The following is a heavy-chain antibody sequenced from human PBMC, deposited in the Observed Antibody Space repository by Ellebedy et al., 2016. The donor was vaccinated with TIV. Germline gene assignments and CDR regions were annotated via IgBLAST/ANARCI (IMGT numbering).Heavy chain of an antibody. CDR3: VRDLNSGYYPLPWGSGLFDY. CDR1: GFTFSNYA. Sequence: GGSLRLSXAASGFTFSNYAMSWVLQAPGKRPEWVSAISENGDRTYYADSMKGRFTISRDNAKNSLYLQMNSLRAEDTAVYYCVRDLNSGYYPLPWGSGLFDYWGQGTLVTVSS. CDR2: ISENGDRT. V-gene: IGHV3-23*01. D-gene: IGHD3-22*01. J-gene: IGHJ4*02.